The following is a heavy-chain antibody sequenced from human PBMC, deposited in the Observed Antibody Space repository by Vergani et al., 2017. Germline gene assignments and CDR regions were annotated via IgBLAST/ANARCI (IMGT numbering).Heavy chain of an antibody. Sequence: EVQLVESGGDSVQSGGSLRLSCAASGFTFSSYSMNWVRQAPGKGLEWVSSISSSSSYIYYADSVKGRFTISRDNAKNSLYLQMNSLRAEDTAVYYCARRAAAGAGAFDIWGQGTMVTVSS. CDR1: GFTFSSYS. CDR3: ARRAAAGAGAFDI. D-gene: IGHD6-13*01. J-gene: IGHJ3*02. V-gene: IGHV3-21*01. CDR2: ISSSSSYI.